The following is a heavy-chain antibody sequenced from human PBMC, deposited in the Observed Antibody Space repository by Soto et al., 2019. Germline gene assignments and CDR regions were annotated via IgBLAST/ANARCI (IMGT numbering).Heavy chain of an antibody. J-gene: IGHJ6*02. Sequence: PGGSLRLSCAASGFTFSNYAMTWVRQAPGKGLEWVAAISGGGGGTYYADPVKGRFTISRDNSKNTLHLQMNNLRAEDTATYYCVKDSDIVLVPAASPDYYYGMDVWGQGTTVTVSS. V-gene: IGHV3-23*01. CDR1: GFTFSNYA. D-gene: IGHD2-2*01. CDR2: ISGGGGGT. CDR3: VKDSDIVLVPAASPDYYYGMDV.